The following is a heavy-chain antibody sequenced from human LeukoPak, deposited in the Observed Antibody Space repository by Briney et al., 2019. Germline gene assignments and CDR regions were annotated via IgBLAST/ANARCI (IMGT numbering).Heavy chain of an antibody. CDR2: IYYSGST. CDR3: ARRNRPDYVCATPCGGFDY. Sequence: SETLSLTCTVSGGSISSSSYYWGWIRQPPGKGLGWIGSIYYSGSTYYNPSLKSRVTISVDTSKNQFSLKLSSVTAADTAVYYCARRNRPDYVCATPCGGFDYWGQGTLVTVSS. J-gene: IGHJ4*02. CDR1: GGSISSSSYY. V-gene: IGHV4-39*01. D-gene: IGHD3-16*01.